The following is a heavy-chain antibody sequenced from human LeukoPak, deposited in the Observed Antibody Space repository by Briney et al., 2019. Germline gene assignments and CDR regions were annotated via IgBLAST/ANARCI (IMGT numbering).Heavy chain of an antibody. D-gene: IGHD5-12*01. J-gene: IGHJ4*02. CDR2: IYYSGTT. Sequence: SETLSLTCTVSGGSINRGGSYWRWIRQLPGKGLEWIGYIYYSGTTYYNPSLKSRLTISMDTSKNQFSLKLTSVTPADTAVYYCVRAITGYYFDFWGQGTLVTVSS. CDR3: VRAITGYYFDF. CDR1: GGSINRGGSY. V-gene: IGHV4-31*03.